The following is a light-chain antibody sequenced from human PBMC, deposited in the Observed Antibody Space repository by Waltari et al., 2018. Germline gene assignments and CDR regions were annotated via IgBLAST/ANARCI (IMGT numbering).Light chain of an antibody. CDR3: QSYDTSLGGSYV. J-gene: IGLJ1*01. CDR1: SSNIRAPPD. Sequence: VLTQPPSVSGAPGQRVTIPSTGSSSNIRAPPDETRYQQLPGTAPKLPTHAGFSRPSGVPDRFSGSRSGASASLAITGLQAEDEGDYYCQSYDTSLGGSYVFGSGTKVTVL. CDR2: AGF. V-gene: IGLV1-40*01.